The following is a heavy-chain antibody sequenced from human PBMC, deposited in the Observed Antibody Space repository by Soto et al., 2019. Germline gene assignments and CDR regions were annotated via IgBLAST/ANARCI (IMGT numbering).Heavy chain of an antibody. CDR1: GYTFTSYG. J-gene: IGHJ6*02. CDR3: ARDLPGIAAAGPTYGMDV. V-gene: IGHV1-18*01. Sequence: QVQLVQSGAEVKKPGASVKVSCKASGYTFTSYGISWVRQAPGQGLEWMGWISAYNGNTNYAQKLQGRVTMTTDTATSTAYMELRSLRSDDTAVYYCARDLPGIAAAGPTYGMDVWGQGTTVTVSS. CDR2: ISAYNGNT. D-gene: IGHD6-13*01.